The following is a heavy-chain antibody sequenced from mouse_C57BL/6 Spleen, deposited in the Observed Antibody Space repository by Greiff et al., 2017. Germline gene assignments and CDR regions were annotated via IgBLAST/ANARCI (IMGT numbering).Heavy chain of an antibody. CDR3: ARRAGGYDYWRMDY. CDR1: GFSLSTSGMG. CDR2: IYCDDDK. D-gene: IGHD2-14*01. J-gene: IGHJ4*01. Sequence: QVQLKESGPGILQSSQTLSLTCSFSGFSLSTSGMGVSWIRQPSGKGLEWLVHIYCDDDKRYNPFLKSRLTISKDTSRNQAFLKITSVDTADTATYYCARRAGGYDYWRMDYWGQGTSVTVSS. V-gene: IGHV8-12*01.